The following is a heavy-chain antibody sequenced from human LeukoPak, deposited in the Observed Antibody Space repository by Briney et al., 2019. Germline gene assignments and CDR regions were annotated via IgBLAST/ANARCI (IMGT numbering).Heavy chain of an antibody. Sequence: QPGGSLRLSCAASGFTFSSYWMSWVRQAPGKGLEWVANIKQDGSEKYYVDSVKGRFTISRDNAKNSLYLQMNSLRAEDTAVYYCARDSFRYDSSGYYAIVRYYYYGMDVWGQGTTVIVSS. CDR3: ARDSFRYDSSGYYAIVRYYYYGMDV. CDR1: GFTFSSYW. V-gene: IGHV3-7*01. D-gene: IGHD3-22*01. CDR2: IKQDGSEK. J-gene: IGHJ6*02.